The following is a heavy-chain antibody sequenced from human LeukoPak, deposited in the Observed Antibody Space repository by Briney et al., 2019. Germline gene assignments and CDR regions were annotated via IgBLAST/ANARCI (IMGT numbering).Heavy chain of an antibody. CDR3: ARDLSYSRDDAFDL. CDR1: GFTFSSYA. J-gene: IGHJ3*01. D-gene: IGHD3-22*01. V-gene: IGHV3-30-3*01. CDR2: ISYDGSNK. Sequence: GRSLRLSCAASGFTFSSYAMHWVRQAPGKGLEWVAVISYDGSNKYYADSVKGRFTISRDNSKNTLYLQMNSLRAEDTAVYYCARDLSYSRDDAFDLWGQGTMVTVSS.